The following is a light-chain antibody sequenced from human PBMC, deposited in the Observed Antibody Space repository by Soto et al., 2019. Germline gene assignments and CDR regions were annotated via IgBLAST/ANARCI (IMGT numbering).Light chain of an antibody. Sequence: ETVMTQSPGTLSVSPGESATLSCGTSQSVSSNLAWYQQKPGQAPRLLIYGASTRATGIPARFSGSGSGTEFTLTISSLEPEDFAVYYCQQRSNWPPITFGQGTRLEI. CDR3: QQRSNWPPIT. V-gene: IGKV3-15*01. CDR1: QSVSSN. CDR2: GAS. J-gene: IGKJ5*01.